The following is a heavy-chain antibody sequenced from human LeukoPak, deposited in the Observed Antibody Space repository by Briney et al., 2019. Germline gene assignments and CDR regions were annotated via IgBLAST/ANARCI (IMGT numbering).Heavy chain of an antibody. V-gene: IGHV3-7*01. CDR3: ARGSRLGVVERDAFDI. CDR1: GFTFRKHW. J-gene: IGHJ3*02. Sequence: GGSLRLSCAATGFTFRKHWMSWVRQTVGKGLECVAKIREDGNEKHYVDSVKGRFTISRDNAKNSLYLQMNSLRAEDTAVYYCARGSRLGVVERDAFDIWGQGTMVTVSS. D-gene: IGHD3-3*01. CDR2: IREDGNEK.